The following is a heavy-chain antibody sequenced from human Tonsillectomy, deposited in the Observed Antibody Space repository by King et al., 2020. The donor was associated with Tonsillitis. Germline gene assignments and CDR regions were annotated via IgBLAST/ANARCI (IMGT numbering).Heavy chain of an antibody. CDR1: GFTFSSYG. D-gene: IGHD3-10*01. V-gene: IGHV3-33*06. Sequence: QLQESGGGVVQPGRSLRLSCAASGFTFSSYGMHWVRQAPGKGLEWVAVIWYDGSNKYYADSVKGRFTISRDNSKNTLYLQMNSLRAEDTAVYYCAKDRVLWFGASAMDVWGQGTTVTVSS. CDR2: IWYDGSNK. J-gene: IGHJ6*02. CDR3: AKDRVLWFGASAMDV.